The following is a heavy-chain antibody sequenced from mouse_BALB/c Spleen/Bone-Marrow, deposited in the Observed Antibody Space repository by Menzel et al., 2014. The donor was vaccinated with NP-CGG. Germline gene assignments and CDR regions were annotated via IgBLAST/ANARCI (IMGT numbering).Heavy chain of an antibody. J-gene: IGHJ4*01. D-gene: IGHD1-1*01. V-gene: IGHV1-4*01. CDR2: INPSSAYT. CDR1: GYTFTRYT. Sequence: VKLVESGAELARPGASVKMSCQASGYTFTRYTMHWEKQRPGQGLEWIGYINPSSAYTNYNQKFKDKATLTADISSSTAYMQLSSLTSEDSAVYYCTIRYYAMDYWGQGTSVTVSS. CDR3: TIRYYAMDY.